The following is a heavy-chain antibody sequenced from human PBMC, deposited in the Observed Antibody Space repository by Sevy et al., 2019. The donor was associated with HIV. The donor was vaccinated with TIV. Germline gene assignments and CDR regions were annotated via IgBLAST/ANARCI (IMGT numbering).Heavy chain of an antibody. J-gene: IGHJ4*02. V-gene: IGHV3-15*01. Sequence: GGSLRLSCTASGFTFSNAWMSWVRQAPGKGLEWVGRIKSKTDGGTTDYAAPVKGRFTISRDDSKNTLYLQMNSLKTEDTAVYYCTTGIVVVPAAKGWGQGTLVTVSS. CDR1: GFTFSNAW. D-gene: IGHD2-2*01. CDR2: IKSKTDGGTT. CDR3: TTGIVVVPAAKG.